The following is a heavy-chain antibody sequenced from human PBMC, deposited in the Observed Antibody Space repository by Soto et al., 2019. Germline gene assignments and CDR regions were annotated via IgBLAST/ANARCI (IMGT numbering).Heavy chain of an antibody. Sequence: QVQLVQSGAEVKKPGASVKVSCKASGYTFTTYYMHWIRQAPGQGPEWMGIIDPRAGRTGYAQRLQGRVTLTSDTSTTTVYMELSSLRSDDTAIYYCARDRDDSSGYPFDSWGQGTLVTVSS. CDR3: ARDRDDSSGYPFDS. CDR2: IDPRAGRT. V-gene: IGHV1-46*01. D-gene: IGHD3-22*01. J-gene: IGHJ4*02. CDR1: GYTFTTYY.